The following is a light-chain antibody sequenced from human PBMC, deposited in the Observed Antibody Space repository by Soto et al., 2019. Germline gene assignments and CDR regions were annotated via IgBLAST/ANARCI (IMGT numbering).Light chain of an antibody. CDR1: SSDVGGYDY. J-gene: IGLJ3*02. Sequence: QSVLTQPPSASGSPGQSVTISCTGTSSDVGGYDYVSWYQQHPGKAPKLMIYEVTKRPSGVPDRFSGSKSGNTASLTVSGLQAEDEADYYCSSYTITSAYWVFGGGTKLTVL. CDR3: SSYTITSAYWV. V-gene: IGLV2-8*01. CDR2: EVT.